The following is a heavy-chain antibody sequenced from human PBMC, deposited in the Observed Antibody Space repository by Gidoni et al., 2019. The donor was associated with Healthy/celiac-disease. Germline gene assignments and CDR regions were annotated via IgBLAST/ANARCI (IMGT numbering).Heavy chain of an antibody. D-gene: IGHD6-19*01. V-gene: IGHV4-34*01. J-gene: IGHJ4*02. CDR1: GGSFSGYY. CDR2: INHSGST. Sequence: QVQLQQWGAGLLKPSEPLSLTCAVSGGSFSGYYWSWIRQPPGKGLEWIGEINHSGSTNYNPSLKSRVTISVDTSKNQFSLKLSSVTAADTAVYYCARGEVAVADSLYFDYWGQGTLVTVSS. CDR3: ARGEVAVADSLYFDY.